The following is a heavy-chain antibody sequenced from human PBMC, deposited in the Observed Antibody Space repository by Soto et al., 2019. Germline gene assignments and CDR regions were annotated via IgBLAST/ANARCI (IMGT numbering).Heavy chain of an antibody. CDR1: GVSLTSGNW. D-gene: IGHD3-10*01. J-gene: IGHJ4*02. CDR3: ARLVYDTRLNYMYFDF. CDR2: IFHDGTA. Sequence: PSETLSLTCAVSGVSLTSGNWWTWVRQSPQRGLEYIGEIFHDGTANYYPSFERRVAMSVDTSRNQFSLKLTSVTAADTAVYFCARLVYDTRLNYMYFDFWDPGTLVTVSS. V-gene: IGHV4-4*02.